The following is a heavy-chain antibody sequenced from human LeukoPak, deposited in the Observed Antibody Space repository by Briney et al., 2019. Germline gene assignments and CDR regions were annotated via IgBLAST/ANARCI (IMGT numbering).Heavy chain of an antibody. D-gene: IGHD3-22*01. CDR3: ARGYSDSSGYYWEWFDP. J-gene: IGHJ5*02. Sequence: GASVKVSCKASGGTFSSYAISWVRQAPGQGLEWMGGIIPIFGTANYAQKFQGRVTITADESTSTAYMELSSLRSEDTAVYYCARGYSDSSGYYWEWFDPWGQGTLVTVSS. CDR1: GGTFSSYA. V-gene: IGHV1-69*13. CDR2: IIPIFGTA.